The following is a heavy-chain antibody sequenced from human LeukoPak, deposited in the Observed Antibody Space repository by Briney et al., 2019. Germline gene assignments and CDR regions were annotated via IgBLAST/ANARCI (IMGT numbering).Heavy chain of an antibody. CDR3: ARDNSRLVGYGMDV. Sequence: PGGSLRPSCAASGFTFSSYWMSWVRQAPGKGLEWVANIKQDGSEKYYVDSVKGRFTISRDNAKNSLYLQMNSLRAEDTAVYYCARDNSRLVGYGMDVWGQGTTVTVSS. CDR1: GFTFSSYW. D-gene: IGHD6-19*01. V-gene: IGHV3-7*01. J-gene: IGHJ6*02. CDR2: IKQDGSEK.